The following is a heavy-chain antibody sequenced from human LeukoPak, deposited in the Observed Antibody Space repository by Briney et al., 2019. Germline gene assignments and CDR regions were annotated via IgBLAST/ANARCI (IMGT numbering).Heavy chain of an antibody. CDR3: AKKDWNSSGWLVFDY. D-gene: IGHD6-19*01. CDR1: GGSFSGYY. Sequence: SETLSLTCAVYGGSFSGYYWSWIRQPPGKGLEWIGEINHSGSTNYNPSLKSRVTISVDTSKNQFSLKLSSVTAADTAVYYCAKKDWNSSGWLVFDYWGQGTLVTVSS. V-gene: IGHV4-34*01. CDR2: INHSGST. J-gene: IGHJ4*02.